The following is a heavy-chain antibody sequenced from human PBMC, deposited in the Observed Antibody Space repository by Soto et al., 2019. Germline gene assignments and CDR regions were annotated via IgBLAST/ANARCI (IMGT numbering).Heavy chain of an antibody. D-gene: IGHD3-22*01. V-gene: IGHV3-33*01. Sequence: QVQLVESGGGVVQPGRSLRLSCAASGFTFSSYGMHWVRQAPGKGLEWVAVIWYDGNNKYYADSVKGRFTISRDNSKNTLYLQMNSLRAEDTAVYYCARDSGYRGYFDYWGQGTLVTVSS. CDR2: IWYDGNNK. J-gene: IGHJ4*02. CDR1: GFTFSSYG. CDR3: ARDSGYRGYFDY.